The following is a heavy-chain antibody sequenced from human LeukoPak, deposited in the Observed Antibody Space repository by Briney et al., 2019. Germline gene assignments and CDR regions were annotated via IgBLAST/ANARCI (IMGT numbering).Heavy chain of an antibody. Sequence: ASVKVSCKASGYTFISYGISWVRPAPGQGLEWIGWISGYNGNTNYAQNLQGRVTMTTDTSTSTAYMELRSLRSDDTAVYYCARGLGVVTAQSEQPKPRYFDLWGRGTQVTVSS. V-gene: IGHV1-18*01. CDR1: GYTFISYG. CDR2: ISGYNGNT. CDR3: ARGLGVVTAQSEQPKPRYFDL. J-gene: IGHJ2*01. D-gene: IGHD2-21*02.